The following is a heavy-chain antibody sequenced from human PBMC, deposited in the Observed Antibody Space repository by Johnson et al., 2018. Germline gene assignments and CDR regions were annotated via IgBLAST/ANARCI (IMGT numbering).Heavy chain of an antibody. CDR2: IRSKAYGGTT. Sequence: VQLVESGGGVVQPGRSLRLSCTASGFTFGDYAMSWFRQAPGKGLEWVGFIRSKAYGGTTEYAASVKGRFTISRDDSKSIAYLQMNSLKTEDTAVYYCTGDKCGGDCSVGYYYGMDVWGQGTTVTVSS. D-gene: IGHD2-21*02. V-gene: IGHV3-49*03. CDR3: TGDKCGGDCSVGYYYGMDV. J-gene: IGHJ6*02. CDR1: GFTFGDYA.